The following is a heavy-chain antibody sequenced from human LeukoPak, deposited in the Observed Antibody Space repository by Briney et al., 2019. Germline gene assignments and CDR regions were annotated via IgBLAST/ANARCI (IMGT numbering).Heavy chain of an antibody. Sequence: SETLSLTRTVSGGSISSYYWSWIRQPPGKGLEWIGYIYYSGSTNYNPSLKSRVTISVDTSKNQFSLKLSSVTAADTAVYYCASYSYYYDSSGYFDYWGQGTLVTVSS. J-gene: IGHJ4*02. CDR1: GGSISSYY. CDR3: ASYSYYYDSSGYFDY. V-gene: IGHV4-59*01. CDR2: IYYSGST. D-gene: IGHD3-22*01.